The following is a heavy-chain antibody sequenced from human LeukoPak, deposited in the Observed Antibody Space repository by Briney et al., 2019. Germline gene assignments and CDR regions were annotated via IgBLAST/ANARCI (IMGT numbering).Heavy chain of an antibody. Sequence: SETLSLTCTVSGGSISSSSYYWGWIRQPPGKGLEWIVTIYYSGSTYYNPSLKSRVTISVDTSKNQFSLKLSSVTAADTAVYYCARQLLWFGEFAYFDYWGQGTLVTVSS. D-gene: IGHD3-10*01. CDR1: GGSISSSSYY. CDR2: IYYSGST. J-gene: IGHJ4*02. V-gene: IGHV4-39*01. CDR3: ARQLLWFGEFAYFDY.